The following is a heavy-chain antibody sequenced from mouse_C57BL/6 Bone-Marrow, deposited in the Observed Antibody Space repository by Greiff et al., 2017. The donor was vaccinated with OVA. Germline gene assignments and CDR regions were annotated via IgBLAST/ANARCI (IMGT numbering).Heavy chain of an antibody. V-gene: IGHV5-9-1*02. Sequence: DVMLVESGEGLVKPGGSLKLSCAASGFTFSSYAMSWVRQTPEKRLEWVAYISSGGDYIYYADTVKGRFTISRDNARNTLYLQMSSLKSEDTAMYYCTRDCRDHYAMDYWGQGTSVTVSS. CDR3: TRDCRDHYAMDY. J-gene: IGHJ4*01. CDR2: ISSGGDYI. CDR1: GFTFSSYA. D-gene: IGHD3-3*01.